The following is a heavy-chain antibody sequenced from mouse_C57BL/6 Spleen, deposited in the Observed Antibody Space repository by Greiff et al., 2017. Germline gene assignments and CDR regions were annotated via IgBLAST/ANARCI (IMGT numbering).Heavy chain of an antibody. Sequence: QVQLQQPGAELVKPGASVKLSCKASGYTFTSYWMHWVKQRPGQGLEWIGMIHPNSGSTNYNEKFKSKATLTVDKSSSTAYMQLSSLTSEDSAVYYCADYYGSSSFAYWGQGTLVTVYA. CDR1: GYTFTSYW. J-gene: IGHJ3*01. V-gene: IGHV1-64*01. CDR3: ADYYGSSSFAY. D-gene: IGHD1-1*01. CDR2: IHPNSGST.